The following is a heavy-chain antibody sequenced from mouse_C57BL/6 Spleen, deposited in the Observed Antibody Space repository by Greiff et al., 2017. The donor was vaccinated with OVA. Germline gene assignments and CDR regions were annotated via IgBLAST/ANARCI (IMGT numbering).Heavy chain of an antibody. D-gene: IGHD2-4*01. Sequence: QVQLQQSGAELVKPGASVKMSCKASGYTFTTYPIAWMKQNHGKSLEWIGNFNPYNDDTKYNEKFKGKATLTVEKSSSTVYLELSRLTSNDSAVYYGAKASICYEDDGAMDYWGQGTSVTVSS. CDR3: AKASICYEDDGAMDY. CDR1: GYTFTTYP. V-gene: IGHV1-47*01. CDR2: FNPYNDDT. J-gene: IGHJ4*01.